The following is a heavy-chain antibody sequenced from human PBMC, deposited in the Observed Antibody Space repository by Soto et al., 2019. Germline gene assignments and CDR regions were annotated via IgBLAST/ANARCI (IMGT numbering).Heavy chain of an antibody. CDR3: AKDSPYYYYYYMDV. Sequence: GGSLRLSCAASGFTFSGYAMSWVRQAPGKGLEWVSAISGSGGSTYYADSVKGRFTISRDNSKNTLYLQMNSLRAEDTAVYYCAKDSPYYYYYYMDVWGKGTTVTVSS. J-gene: IGHJ6*03. CDR1: GFTFSGYA. CDR2: ISGSGGST. V-gene: IGHV3-23*01.